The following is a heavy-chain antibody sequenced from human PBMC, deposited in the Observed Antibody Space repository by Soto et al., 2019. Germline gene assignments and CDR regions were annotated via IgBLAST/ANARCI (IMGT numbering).Heavy chain of an antibody. CDR3: ARWVVVVAANDPDYYYYYGMDV. V-gene: IGHV4-30-4*01. CDR2: IYYSGST. J-gene: IGHJ6*02. CDR1: GGSISSGDYY. Sequence: PSETLSLTCTVSGGSISSGDYYWSWIRQPPGKGLEWIGYIYYSGSTYYNPSLKSRVTISVDTSKNQFSLRLSSVTAADTAVYYCARWVVVVAANDPDYYYYYGMDVWGQGTTVTV. D-gene: IGHD2-15*01.